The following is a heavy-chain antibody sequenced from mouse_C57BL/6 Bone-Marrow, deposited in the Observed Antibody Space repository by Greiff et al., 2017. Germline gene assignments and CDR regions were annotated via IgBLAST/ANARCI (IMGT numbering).Heavy chain of an antibody. J-gene: IGHJ2*01. CDR2: ISDGGSYT. V-gene: IGHV5-4*01. CDR3: AREDYGSSYHFDY. D-gene: IGHD1-1*01. CDR1: GFTFSSYA. Sequence: EVQRVESGGGLVKPGGSLKLSCAASGFTFSSYAMSWVRQTPEKRLEWVATISDGGSYTYYPDNVKGQFTISRDNAKNNLYLQMSHLKAEDTAMYYCAREDYGSSYHFDYWGQGTTLTVSS.